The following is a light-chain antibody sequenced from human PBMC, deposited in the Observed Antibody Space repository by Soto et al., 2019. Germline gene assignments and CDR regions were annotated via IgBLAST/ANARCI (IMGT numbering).Light chain of an antibody. J-gene: IGLJ1*01. V-gene: IGLV2-14*01. Sequence: QSALTQPASVSGSPGQSITLSCIGTSSDVGGYNYVSWYQQHPGKAPKLMIYDVSNRPSGVSNRFSGSKSGNTASLTISGLQAEDEADYYCSSYTSSSTLYVFGTGTKVTVL. CDR1: SSDVGGYNY. CDR3: SSYTSSSTLYV. CDR2: DVS.